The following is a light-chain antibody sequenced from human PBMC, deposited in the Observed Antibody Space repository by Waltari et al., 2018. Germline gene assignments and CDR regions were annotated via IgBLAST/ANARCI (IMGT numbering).Light chain of an antibody. V-gene: IGKV3-11*01. Sequence: EIVLTQSPATLSLSPGERASLSCRASQSVSRDLAWYRQKPGQAPRLLIFDASIRATGTPARFSGSGSGTDFNLTISSLDSEDFAIYYCQQRRDWPLTFGGGTKVEIK. CDR3: QQRRDWPLT. CDR2: DAS. CDR1: QSVSRD. J-gene: IGKJ4*01.